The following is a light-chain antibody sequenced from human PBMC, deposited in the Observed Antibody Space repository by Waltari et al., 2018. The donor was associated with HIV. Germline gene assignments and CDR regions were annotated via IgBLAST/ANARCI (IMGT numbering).Light chain of an antibody. Sequence: SVLTQPPSASRTPGQRVTIPCSGSSSTIGSNSVFWYQQGPGTAPKLLLYRNDQRPSGVPDRFSGSTSGTSASLAISGLRPEDEADYYCATWDDSLSGVLFGGGTKLTVL. V-gene: IGLV1-47*01. J-gene: IGLJ2*01. CDR3: ATWDDSLSGVL. CDR2: RND. CDR1: SSTIGSNS.